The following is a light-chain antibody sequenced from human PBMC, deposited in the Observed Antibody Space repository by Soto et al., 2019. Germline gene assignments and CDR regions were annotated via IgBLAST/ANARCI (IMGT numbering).Light chain of an antibody. Sequence: QSALTQPASVSGSPGQSITISCTGTSSDVGSYNLVSWYQQHPGKAPKLMIYEVSKRPSGVSNRFSGSKSGNTASLTISGLQAEDEADYYCCSYAGSSTAVFGGGTQLT. CDR3: CSYAGSSTAV. J-gene: IGLJ7*01. CDR1: SSDVGSYNL. CDR2: EVS. V-gene: IGLV2-23*02.